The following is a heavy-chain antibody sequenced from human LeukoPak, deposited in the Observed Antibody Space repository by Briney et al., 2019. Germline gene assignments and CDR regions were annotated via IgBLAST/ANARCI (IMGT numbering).Heavy chain of an antibody. Sequence: PGGSLRLSCAASGFTVNSNYMSWVRQAPRKGLEWVSVIYSGGGTFYADSVKGRFTISRDNSKNTLYLQMNSLSPEDTALYYCATDGLTGTTDGTLEDWGQGTLVTVSS. D-gene: IGHD1-20*01. CDR1: GFTVNSNY. CDR3: ATDGLTGTTDGTLED. CDR2: IYSGGGT. V-gene: IGHV3-53*05. J-gene: IGHJ4*02.